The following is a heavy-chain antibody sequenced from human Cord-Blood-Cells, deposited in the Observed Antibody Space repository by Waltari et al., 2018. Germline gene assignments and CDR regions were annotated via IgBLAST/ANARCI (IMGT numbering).Heavy chain of an antibody. CDR1: GGSFSGYY. CDR2: INHSGST. V-gene: IGHV4-34*01. J-gene: IGHJ4*02. D-gene: IGHD3-22*01. Sequence: QVQLQQWGAGLLKPSETLSLTCAVYGGSFSGYYWSWFRQPPGKGLEWIGEINHSGSTNYNPSLKSRVTISVDTSKNQFSLKLSSVTAADTAVYYCARGLSYDSSGYYYWGQGTLVTVSS. CDR3: ARGLSYDSSGYYY.